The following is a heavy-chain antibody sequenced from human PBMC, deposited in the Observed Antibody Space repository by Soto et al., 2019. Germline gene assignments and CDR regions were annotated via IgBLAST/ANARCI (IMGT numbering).Heavy chain of an antibody. CDR1: GYTFTSYG. V-gene: IGHV1-18*01. Sequence: ASVKVSCKASGYTFTSYGISWVRQAPGQGLEWMGWISAYNGNTNYAQKLQGRVTMTTDTSTSTAYMELRSLRSDDTAVYYCARDGARYCSGGSCDFDYWGQGTLVTVSS. CDR2: ISAYNGNT. D-gene: IGHD2-15*01. J-gene: IGHJ4*02. CDR3: ARDGARYCSGGSCDFDY.